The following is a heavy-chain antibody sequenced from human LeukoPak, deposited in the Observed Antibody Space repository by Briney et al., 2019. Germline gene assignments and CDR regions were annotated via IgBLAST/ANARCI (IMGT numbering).Heavy chain of an antibody. CDR1: GGSISGYY. D-gene: IGHD1-1*01. CDR3: ARGRYTFDY. J-gene: IGHJ4*02. V-gene: IGHV4-59*01. Sequence: SETLSLTCTVSGGSISGYYWTWIPQPPGKGLEYIGYIYYSGSTNHNPSLKSRVTISVDTSKNQFSLKLSSVTAADTAVCYCARGRYTFDYWGQGTLVTVSS. CDR2: IYYSGST.